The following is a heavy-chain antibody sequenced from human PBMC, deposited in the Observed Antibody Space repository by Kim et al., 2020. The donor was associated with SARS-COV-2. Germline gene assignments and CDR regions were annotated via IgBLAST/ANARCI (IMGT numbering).Heavy chain of an antibody. Sequence: GGSLRLSCAASGFSISNYWMHWVRQAPGKGLVWVSRLHLDGVNTLYADSVKGRFTISRDSAKNTLYLQMDSLRAEDTSIYYCMGCIGVTPPLWGQGTLVTVSS. CDR3: MGCIGVTPPL. CDR2: LHLDGVNT. CDR1: GFSISNYW. D-gene: IGHD2-21*02. V-gene: IGHV3-74*01. J-gene: IGHJ4*02.